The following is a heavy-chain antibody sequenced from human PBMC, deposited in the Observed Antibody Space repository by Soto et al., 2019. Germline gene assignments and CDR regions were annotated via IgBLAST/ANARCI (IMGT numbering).Heavy chain of an antibody. CDR3: ARWVEYYDSSGYPVRYFDY. V-gene: IGHV5-51*01. D-gene: IGHD3-22*01. CDR1: GYSFIDYW. Sequence: GESLKISCKGSGYSFIDYWIGWVRQVPGKGLEWMGVIYPGDSDTRYSPSFQGHVTISADKSISTAYLQWSSLKASDTAMYYCARWVEYYDSSGYPVRYFDYWGQGTLVTVSS. CDR2: IYPGDSDT. J-gene: IGHJ4*02.